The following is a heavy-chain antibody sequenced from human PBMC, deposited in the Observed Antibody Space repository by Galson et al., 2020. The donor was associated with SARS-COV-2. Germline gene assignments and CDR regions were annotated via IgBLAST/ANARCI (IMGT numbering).Heavy chain of an antibody. Sequence: GGSLRLSCAVYGFSLNTWAVNWFRQAPGRGLEWVSVFSDFGGTTAYADSVRGRFTVSRDGSKETVYLQMNSLRGEDTAVYYCAKYDQRGWEGRWGQGTLVTVSS. J-gene: IGHJ4*02. V-gene: IGHV3-23*01. CDR1: GFSLNTWA. D-gene: IGHD1-26*01. CDR2: FSDFGGTT. CDR3: AKYDQRGWEGR.